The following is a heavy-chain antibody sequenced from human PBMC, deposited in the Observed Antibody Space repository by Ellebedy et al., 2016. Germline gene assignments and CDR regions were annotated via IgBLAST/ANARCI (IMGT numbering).Heavy chain of an antibody. J-gene: IGHJ4*02. Sequence: GESLKISCEASGFTFSSHAMSWVRQAPGKGPEWVSAVVGSGERTFYADSVKGRFTISRDNSKNRLDLQMSSLKVEDTATYYCANVGGSGTYYNGYWGQGTLVTVSS. CDR1: GFTFSSHA. CDR3: ANVGGSGTYYNGY. V-gene: IGHV3-23*01. CDR2: VVGSGERT. D-gene: IGHD3-10*01.